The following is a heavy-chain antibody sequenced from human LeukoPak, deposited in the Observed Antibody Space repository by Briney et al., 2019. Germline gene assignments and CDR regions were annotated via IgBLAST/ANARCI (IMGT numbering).Heavy chain of an antibody. V-gene: IGHV1-69*05. CDR2: IIPIFGTA. CDR3: ARVRGAARTYNWFDP. Sequence: SVKVSCKASGGTFSSYAISWVRQAPGQGLEWMGGIIPIFGTANYAQKFQGRVTITTDESTSTAYMELSSLRSEDTAVYYCARVRGAARTYNWFDPWGQGPRVTVSS. CDR1: GGTFSSYA. J-gene: IGHJ5*02. D-gene: IGHD6-6*01.